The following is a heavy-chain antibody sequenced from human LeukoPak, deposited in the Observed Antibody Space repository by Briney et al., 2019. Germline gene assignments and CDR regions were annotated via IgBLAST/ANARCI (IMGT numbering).Heavy chain of an antibody. Sequence: GASVKVSCKASGYTFTSYGISWVRQAPGRGLEWMGWISAYNGNTNYAQKLQGRVTMTTDTSTSTAYMELRSLRSDDTAVYYCATVTVAGSFDYWGQGTLVTVSS. J-gene: IGHJ4*02. V-gene: IGHV1-18*01. CDR2: ISAYNGNT. D-gene: IGHD6-19*01. CDR1: GYTFTSYG. CDR3: ATVTVAGSFDY.